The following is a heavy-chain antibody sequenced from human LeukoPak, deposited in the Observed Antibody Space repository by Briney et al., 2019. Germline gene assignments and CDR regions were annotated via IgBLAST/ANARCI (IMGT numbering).Heavy chain of an antibody. CDR3: ARKRTGDQGYYFDY. CDR1: GGSVSSGRYY. D-gene: IGHD1-1*01. V-gene: IGHV4-61*01. CDR2: FYYSGST. Sequence: SETLSLTCTVSGGSVSSGRYYCSWIRQPPGKGLEWIGYFYYSGSTNYNPSLKTRVTISVDTSKNQLSLKVSSVTAADTAVYYCARKRTGDQGYYFDYWGQGTLVTVSS. J-gene: IGHJ4*02.